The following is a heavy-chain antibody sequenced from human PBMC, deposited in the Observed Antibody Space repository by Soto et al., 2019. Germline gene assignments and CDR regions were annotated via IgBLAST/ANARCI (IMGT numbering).Heavy chain of an antibody. Sequence: SETLSLTCAVYGGSFSGYYWSWIRQPPGKGLEWIGEINHSGSTNYNPSLKSRVTISVDTSKNQFSLKLSSVTAADTAVYYCARTLGYCSSTSCQGSFDYWGQGTLVTVSS. J-gene: IGHJ4*02. CDR1: GGSFSGYY. V-gene: IGHV4-34*01. CDR3: ARTLGYCSSTSCQGSFDY. CDR2: INHSGST. D-gene: IGHD2-2*01.